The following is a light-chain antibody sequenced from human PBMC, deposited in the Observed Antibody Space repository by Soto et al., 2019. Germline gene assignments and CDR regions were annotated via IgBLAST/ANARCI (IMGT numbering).Light chain of an antibody. CDR2: AAS. J-gene: IGKJ4*01. CDR1: QSISRY. CDR3: QQLNTYPVT. Sequence: DIQMTQSPSTLSASVGDRVTITCRASQSISRYLSWYQQKPGRAPKLLISAASTLQSGVPARFSGSGSGTDFTLSITSLQPEDFETYYCQQLNTYPVTFGGGPKVDI. V-gene: IGKV1-9*01.